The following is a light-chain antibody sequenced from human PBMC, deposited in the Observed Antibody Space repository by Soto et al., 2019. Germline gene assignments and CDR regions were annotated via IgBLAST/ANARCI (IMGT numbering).Light chain of an antibody. CDR2: DAP. J-gene: IGKJ1*01. CDR3: QQYNSYS. CDR1: QSISSW. V-gene: IGKV1-5*01. Sequence: DIQMTQSPSTLSASVGHRVTISCRASQSISSWLAWYQQKPGKAPKLLIYDAPSLESGVPSRFSGSGSGTEFTLTISSLQPDDFATYYCQQYNSYSFGQGTKV.